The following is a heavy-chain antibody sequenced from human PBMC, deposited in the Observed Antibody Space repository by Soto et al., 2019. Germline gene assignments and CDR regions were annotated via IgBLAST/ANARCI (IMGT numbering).Heavy chain of an antibody. J-gene: IGHJ4*02. CDR3: ARDYGGATLDYFDY. D-gene: IGHD1-26*01. CDR2: INPKSGGT. Sequence: HVQLVQSGAEVKKPGASVKVSCKASGYTFTGYYMHWVRQAPGQGLEWMGWINPKSGGTNYAQKLQGRVTMTRDTSISTAYMELSRLRSDDTAVYYCARDYGGATLDYFDYWGQGTLVTVSS. V-gene: IGHV1-2*02. CDR1: GYTFTGYY.